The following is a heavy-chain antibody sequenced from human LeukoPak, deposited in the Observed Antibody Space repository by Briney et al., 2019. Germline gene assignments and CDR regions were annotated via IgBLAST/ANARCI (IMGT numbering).Heavy chain of an antibody. CDR2: ISGSGDGT. D-gene: IGHD6-13*01. Sequence: GESLRLSCVASGFTFSSFGMTWVRQAPGKGLEWVSTISGSGDGTYYAESVKGRFTISRDNSKNTLYLQMNSLRVDDTAVYYCARTYSSDYWGQRTLVTVSS. J-gene: IGHJ4*02. CDR1: GFTFSSFG. CDR3: ARTYSSDY. V-gene: IGHV3-23*01.